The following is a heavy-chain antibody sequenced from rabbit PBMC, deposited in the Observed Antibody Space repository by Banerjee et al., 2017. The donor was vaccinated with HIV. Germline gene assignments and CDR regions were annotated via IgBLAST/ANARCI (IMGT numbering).Heavy chain of an antibody. J-gene: IGHJ4*01. V-gene: IGHV1S45*01. CDR2: INSNTGNT. D-gene: IGHD4-1*01. Sequence: QEQLVESGGGLVQPGGSLKLTCTVSGFDFSSYGVNWVRQAPGKGLEWIACINSNTGNTVYASWAKGPFTISKTSSTTVTLQMTSLTAADTATYFCARDLAGVIGWNFNLWGQGTLVTVS. CDR3: ARDLAGVIGWNFNL. CDR1: GFDFSSYG.